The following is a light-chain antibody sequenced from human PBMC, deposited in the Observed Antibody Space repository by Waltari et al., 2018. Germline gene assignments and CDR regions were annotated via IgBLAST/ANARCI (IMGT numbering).Light chain of an antibody. V-gene: IGLV3-1*01. CDR1: KLGDKY. J-gene: IGLJ2*01. Sequence: SYELTQPPSVSVSPGQTASITCSGDKLGDKYACWYQQKPGQSPVLVIYQDSKRPSGIRERFSGSNAVKSATLTISGTQAMDEADYYCQARDSSTVVFDGGTKLTVL. CDR3: QARDSSTVV. CDR2: QDS.